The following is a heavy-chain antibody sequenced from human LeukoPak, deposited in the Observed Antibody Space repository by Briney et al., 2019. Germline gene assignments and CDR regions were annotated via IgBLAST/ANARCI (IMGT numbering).Heavy chain of an antibody. J-gene: IGHJ4*02. CDR1: GYSISSGYY. CDR2: IYHSGST. V-gene: IGHV4-38-2*01. CDR3: ARSGYGACFDY. D-gene: IGHD5-12*01. Sequence: SETLSLTCAVSGYSISSGYYWGWIRQPPGKGLEWIGSIYHSGSTYYNPSLKSRVTISVDTSKNQFSLKLSSVTAADTAVYYCARSGYGACFDYWGQGTLVTVSS.